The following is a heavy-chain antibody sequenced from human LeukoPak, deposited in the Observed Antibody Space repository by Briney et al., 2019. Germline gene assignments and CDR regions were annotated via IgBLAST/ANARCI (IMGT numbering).Heavy chain of an antibody. D-gene: IGHD3-22*01. Sequence: GGSLRLSCAASGFTFSKYIMNWVRQAPGKGLEWVSYISTRSSTIYYADPVKGRFTISRDNAENSLYLQMNSLRAEDTAVYYCARGDTSGRALDVWGQGTMVTVSS. V-gene: IGHV3-48*04. CDR2: ISTRSSTI. CDR3: ARGDTSGRALDV. CDR1: GFTFSKYI. J-gene: IGHJ3*01.